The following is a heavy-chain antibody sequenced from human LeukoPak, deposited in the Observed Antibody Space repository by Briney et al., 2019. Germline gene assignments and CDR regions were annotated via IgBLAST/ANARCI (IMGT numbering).Heavy chain of an antibody. V-gene: IGHV1-2*02. CDR2: INPNSGTT. Sequence: ASVTVSCKASGYSFTGYYLHWVRQAPGQGLDWMGWINPNSGTTSYPQKFQGRVTMTRDTSITTAYMELSSLTSDDTAIYYCARDRVFGVVFGRFDPWGQGTLVTVSS. CDR3: ARDRVFGVVFGRFDP. CDR1: GYSFTGYY. D-gene: IGHD3-3*01. J-gene: IGHJ5*02.